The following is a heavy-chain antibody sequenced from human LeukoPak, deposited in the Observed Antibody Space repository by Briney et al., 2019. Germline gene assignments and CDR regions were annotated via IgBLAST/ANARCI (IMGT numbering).Heavy chain of an antibody. D-gene: IGHD1-26*01. CDR2: ISSSGSTI. CDR1: GFTFSSYS. CDR3: ARASLKGSYGDNWFDP. V-gene: IGHV3-48*02. J-gene: IGHJ5*02. Sequence: PGGSLRLSCAASGFTFSSYSMNWVRQAPGKGLEWVSYISSSGSTIYYADSVKGRFTISRDNAKNSLYLQMNSLRDEDTAVYYCARASLKGSYGDNWFDPWGQGTLVTVSS.